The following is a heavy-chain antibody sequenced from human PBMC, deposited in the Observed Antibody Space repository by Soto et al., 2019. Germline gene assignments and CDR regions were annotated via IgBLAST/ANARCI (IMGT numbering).Heavy chain of an antibody. CDR2: ISYDGSNK. Sequence: QPGGSLRLSCAASGFTFSSYAMHWVRQAPGKGLEWVAVISYDGSNKYYADSVKGRFTISRDNSKNTLYLQMNSLRAEDTAVYYCARADTMAKNYYYYYGMDVWGQGTTVTVSS. CDR1: GFTFSSYA. J-gene: IGHJ6*02. V-gene: IGHV3-30-3*01. CDR3: ARADTMAKNYYYYYGMDV. D-gene: IGHD3-10*01.